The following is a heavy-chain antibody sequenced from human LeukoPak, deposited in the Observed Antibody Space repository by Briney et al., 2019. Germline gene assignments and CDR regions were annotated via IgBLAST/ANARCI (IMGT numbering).Heavy chain of an antibody. V-gene: IGHV1-46*01. CDR3: ARGIAVAGTLED. J-gene: IGHJ4*02. CDR1: GYTFTSYY. D-gene: IGHD6-19*01. CDR2: INPSGGGT. Sequence: ASVKVSCKASGYTFTSYYMHWVRQAPGQGLEWMGIINPSGGGTSYAQKFQGRVTVTRDTSTSTVYMELSSLRSEDTAVYYCARGIAVAGTLEDWGQGTLVTVSS.